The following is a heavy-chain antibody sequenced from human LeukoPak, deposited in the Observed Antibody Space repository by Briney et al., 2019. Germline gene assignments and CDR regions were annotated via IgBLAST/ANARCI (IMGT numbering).Heavy chain of an antibody. CDR1: GYTLTGYY. V-gene: IGHV1-2*02. D-gene: IGHD2-2*01. J-gene: IGHJ4*02. CDR2: INPSSGGT. CDR3: ARDVGEYCSSVSCYASDY. Sequence: GASVKVSCKASGYTLTGYYMHWGRQAPGQGLEWMGWINPSSGGTNYAQKFLGRVTMTRDTSISTAYMELSRLRSDDTAIYYCARDVGEYCSSVSCYASDYWGQGTLVTVSS.